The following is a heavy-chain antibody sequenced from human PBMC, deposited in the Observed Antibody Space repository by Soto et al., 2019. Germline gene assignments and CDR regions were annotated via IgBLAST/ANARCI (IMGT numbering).Heavy chain of an antibody. Sequence: QVQLVQSGAEEMQPGASVKVSCKASGYTFTSYAIHWVRQAPGQRLEWMGWINVGNGNTKYSQKFQGRVTITRDTSASTAYTELSSLRSEDTAVYYCARPQSTSWVDAFDIWGQGTMVTVCS. CDR2: INVGNGNT. CDR1: GYTFTSYA. J-gene: IGHJ3*02. CDR3: ARPQSTSWVDAFDI. V-gene: IGHV1-3*05. D-gene: IGHD2-2*01.